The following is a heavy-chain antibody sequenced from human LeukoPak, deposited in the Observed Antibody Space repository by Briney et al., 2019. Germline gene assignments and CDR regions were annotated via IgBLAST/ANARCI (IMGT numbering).Heavy chain of an antibody. CDR2: INHSGST. CDR1: GGSFSGYY. D-gene: IGHD2/OR15-2a*01. V-gene: IGHV4-34*01. J-gene: IGHJ4*02. CDR3: ARESTSSGLGY. Sequence: SETLSLTCAVYGGSFSGYYWSWIRQPPGKGLEWIGEINHSGSTNYNPSLKSRVTISVDTSKNQFSLKLSSVTAADTAVYYCARESTSSGLGYWGQGTLVTVS.